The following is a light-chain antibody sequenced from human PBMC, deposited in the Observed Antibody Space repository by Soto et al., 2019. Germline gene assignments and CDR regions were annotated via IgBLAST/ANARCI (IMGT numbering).Light chain of an antibody. Sequence: QSVLTQPPSVSGAPGQTVTISCSGSDSNIGAGYDLHWYQQLPGTAPKLLIHSNYLRASGVPDRFSASKSVTSASLAIIGLQADDEADYYCQSYDRSLGDGVFGGGTQLTVL. J-gene: IGLJ3*02. CDR1: DSNIGAGYD. CDR3: QSYDRSLGDGV. CDR2: SNY. V-gene: IGLV1-40*01.